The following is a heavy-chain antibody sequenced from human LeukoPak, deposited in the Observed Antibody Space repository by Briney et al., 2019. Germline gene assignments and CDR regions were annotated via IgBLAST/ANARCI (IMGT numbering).Heavy chain of an antibody. V-gene: IGHV1-18*01. D-gene: IGHD5-18*01. CDR1: GYTFTSYG. J-gene: IGHJ6*02. CDR3: ARDRPTAMESSFYFYGMDV. CDR2: INSYNGNT. Sequence: ASVKVSCKASGYTFTSYGISWVRQAPGQGLEWMGWINSYNGNTNYAQKLQGRATMTTDTSTSTAYMEVRSLRSDDTAVFYCARDRPTAMESSFYFYGMDVWGQGTTVTVSS.